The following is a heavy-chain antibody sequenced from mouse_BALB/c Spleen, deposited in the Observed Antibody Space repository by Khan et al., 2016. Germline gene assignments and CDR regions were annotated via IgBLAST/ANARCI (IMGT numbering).Heavy chain of an antibody. V-gene: IGHV1S136*01. Sequence: VQLKESGPELVKPGASVKMSCKASGYTFTSYVMHWVKQKPGQGLEWIGYINPYNDGTKYNEKFKGKATLTSDKSSSTAYMELSSLTSEDSAVYCCARASTTVGDYFDYVGQGTTLTVSS. J-gene: IGHJ2*01. CDR2: INPYNDGT. CDR3: ARASTTVGDYFDY. CDR1: GYTFTSYV. D-gene: IGHD1-1*01.